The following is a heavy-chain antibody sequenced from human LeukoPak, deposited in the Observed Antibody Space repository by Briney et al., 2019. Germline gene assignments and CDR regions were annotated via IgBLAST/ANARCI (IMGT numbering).Heavy chain of an antibody. CDR3: ARVGTMVRGVIPHFDY. CDR2: INPSGGST. D-gene: IGHD3-10*01. CDR1: GYTFTSYY. Sequence: GASVKVSCKASGYTFTSYYMHWVRQAPGQGLEWMGIINPSGGSTSYAQKFQGRVTMTRDTSTSTVYMELSSLRSEDTAVYYCARVGTMVRGVIPHFDYWGQGTLVTVSS. J-gene: IGHJ4*02. V-gene: IGHV1-46*01.